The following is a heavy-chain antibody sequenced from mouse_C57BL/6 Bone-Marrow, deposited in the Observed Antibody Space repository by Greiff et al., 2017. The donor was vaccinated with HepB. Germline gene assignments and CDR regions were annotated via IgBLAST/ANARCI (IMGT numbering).Heavy chain of an antibody. CDR2: FTMYSDAT. D-gene: IGHD3-2*02. Sequence: LMESGAELVRPGSSVKLSCKASYFSFMASAMHWVKQRPGHGLEWIGSFTMYSDATEYSENFKGKATLSAHTSSSTAYMELSSLTSEDSAVYYCARGEALDYWGQGTTLTVSS. CDR1: YFSFMASA. V-gene: IGHV1-49*01. J-gene: IGHJ2*01. CDR3: ARGEALDY.